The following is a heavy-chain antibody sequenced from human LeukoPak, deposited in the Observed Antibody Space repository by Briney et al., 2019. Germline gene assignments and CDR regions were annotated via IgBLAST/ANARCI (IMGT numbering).Heavy chain of an antibody. Sequence: GGSLRLSCAASGFTFSDYWMHWVRQAPGKGLEWVSRINSDGSITTDADSVKGRFTICRDNAKNTLYLQMNSLRAEDTGVYYCARDLVVTATYWGQGTLVTVSS. CDR2: INSDGSIT. CDR3: ARDLVVTATY. J-gene: IGHJ4*02. D-gene: IGHD2-21*02. CDR1: GFTFSDYW. V-gene: IGHV3-74*01.